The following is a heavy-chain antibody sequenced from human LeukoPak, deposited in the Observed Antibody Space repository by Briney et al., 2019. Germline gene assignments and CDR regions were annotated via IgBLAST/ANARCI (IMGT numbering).Heavy chain of an antibody. J-gene: IGHJ4*02. D-gene: IGHD1-7*01. CDR3: ISGTGLY. CDR1: GFTFSSYL. CDR2: INSEGSST. Sequence: PGGSLRLSSAASGFTFSSYLMLCVRQAPGKGLVWVSRINSEGSSTSYADSVKGRFTSSRDNAKNTLYLQMNSLRAEDTAVYYCISGTGLYWGQGTLVTVSS. V-gene: IGHV3-74*01.